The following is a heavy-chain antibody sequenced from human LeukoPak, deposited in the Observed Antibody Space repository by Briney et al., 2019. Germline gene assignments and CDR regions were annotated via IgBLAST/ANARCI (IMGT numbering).Heavy chain of an antibody. J-gene: IGHJ4*02. Sequence: SETLSLTCTVPCGSISSYYWSWIRQPARKGLEWIGRIYTSGSTNYNPSLKSRVTMSLDTSKNQFSLTLSSVTAADTAVYSCARDSTRTTTYFDYWGQGKLVTVSS. CDR1: CGSISSYY. V-gene: IGHV4-4*07. D-gene: IGHD4-17*01. CDR3: ARDSTRTTTYFDY. CDR2: IYTSGST.